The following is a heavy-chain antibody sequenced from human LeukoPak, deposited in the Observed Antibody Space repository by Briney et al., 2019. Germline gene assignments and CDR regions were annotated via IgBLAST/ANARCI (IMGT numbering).Heavy chain of an antibody. CDR2: IYNTGST. CDR3: ARSITMARVDL. V-gene: IGHV3-23*05. D-gene: IGHD3-10*01. J-gene: IGHJ3*01. CDR1: GFTFSTYA. Sequence: GGSLRLSCAAPGFTFSTYAMSWVRQAPGQGLEWVSFIYNTGSTSYADSVKGRFTISRDNSKNTVYLQMNSLRAEDTAVYYCARSITMARVDLWGQGTMVTVSS.